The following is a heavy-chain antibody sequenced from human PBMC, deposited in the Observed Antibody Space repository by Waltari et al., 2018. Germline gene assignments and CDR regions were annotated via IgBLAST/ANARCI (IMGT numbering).Heavy chain of an antibody. Sequence: QLQLQESGSGLVKPSQTLSLTCAVSGGSISSGGYSWSWIRQPPGKGLEWIGYIYHSGSTYYKPALKRRVTISVDRSKNQFSLKLSSVTAADTAVYYCARGPYCSSTSCYYFDYWGQGTLVTVSS. CDR2: IYHSGST. J-gene: IGHJ4*02. CDR1: GGSISSGGYS. D-gene: IGHD2-2*01. CDR3: ARGPYCSSTSCYYFDY. V-gene: IGHV4-30-2*01.